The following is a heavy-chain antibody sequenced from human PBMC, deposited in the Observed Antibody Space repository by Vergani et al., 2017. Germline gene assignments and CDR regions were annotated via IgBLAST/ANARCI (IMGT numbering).Heavy chain of an antibody. D-gene: IGHD4-17*01. Sequence: QVQLQESGPGLVKPPGTLSLTCAVSGGSISGTNWWSWVRQSPGKGLEWIGEIYHSGSTNYNPSLKSRVTISVDKSKNQFSLKLSSVTAADTAVYYCARKAQTTVTVYYYYYMDVWGKGTTVTVSS. CDR3: ARKAQTTVTVYYYYYMDV. CDR1: GGSISGTNW. CDR2: IYHSGST. V-gene: IGHV4-4*03. J-gene: IGHJ6*03.